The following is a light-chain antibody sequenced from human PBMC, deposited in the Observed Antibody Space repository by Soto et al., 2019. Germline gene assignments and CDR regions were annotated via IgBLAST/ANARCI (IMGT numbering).Light chain of an antibody. J-gene: IGKJ2*01. CDR3: QQYGSSPLYT. CDR1: QSVSTSY. V-gene: IGKV3-20*01. Sequence: EIVLTQSPGTLSLSPGERATLSCRASQSVSTSYLAWYQQKPGQAPRLLIYGASSRATGIPDRFSGSGSGTDLTLTISRLEPEDFAVYYSQQYGSSPLYTFGQGTKLEIK. CDR2: GAS.